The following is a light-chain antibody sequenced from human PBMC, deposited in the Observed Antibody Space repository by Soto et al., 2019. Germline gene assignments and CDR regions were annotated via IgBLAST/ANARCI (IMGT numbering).Light chain of an antibody. CDR3: SSFTITYFYV. J-gene: IGLJ1*01. CDR1: GGDIGAYNY. Sequence: QSALTQPASVSGSLGQSITLSCTGSGGDIGAYNYVSWYQQHPGKAPKLIVYGVTHRPSGVSSRFSASKSAYTASLTISALQAEDEADYYCSSFTITYFYVFGPGTKLTVL. V-gene: IGLV2-14*01. CDR2: GVT.